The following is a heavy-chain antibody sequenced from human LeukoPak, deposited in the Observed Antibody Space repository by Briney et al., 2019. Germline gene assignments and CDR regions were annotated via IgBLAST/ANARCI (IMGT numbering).Heavy chain of an antibody. CDR3: ARGAESSSWSLDN. CDR1: SGSFSSYQ. J-gene: IGHJ4*02. D-gene: IGHD6-13*01. V-gene: IGHV4-34*01. Sequence: PLETLSLTCAVYSGSFSSYQWNWIRQPPGKGLEWIGEISHRGTTNYNPSLKSRVTMSVDTSKNQFSLKLSSVTAADTAVYYCARGAESSSWSLDNWGQGTLVTVSS. CDR2: ISHRGTT.